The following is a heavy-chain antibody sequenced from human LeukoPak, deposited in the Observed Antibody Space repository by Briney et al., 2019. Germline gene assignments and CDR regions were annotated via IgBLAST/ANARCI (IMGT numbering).Heavy chain of an antibody. Sequence: GGSLRLSCVVSGISLSNYAMTWVRQAPWKGLEWVSYISERGGSTTYADSVKGRFTISRDTSLNTLCLQMNNLRAEDTAVYFCAKRGVVIRGILVIGYHQEAYHYDFWGQGVLVTVSS. CDR3: AKRGVVIRGILVIGYHQEAYHYDF. J-gene: IGHJ4*02. D-gene: IGHD3-10*01. CDR2: ISERGGST. V-gene: IGHV3-23*01. CDR1: GISLSNYA.